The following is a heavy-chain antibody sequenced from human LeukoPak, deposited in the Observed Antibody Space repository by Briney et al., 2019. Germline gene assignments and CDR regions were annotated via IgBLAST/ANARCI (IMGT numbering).Heavy chain of an antibody. D-gene: IGHD2-15*01. CDR2: TSYDGSNK. CDR1: GFTFSTYA. Sequence: GGTLRLSCAASGFTFSTYAMHWVRQAPGKGLEWVAVTSYDGSNKYYADSVKGRFTISRDNSKNTLYLQMNSLRAEDTAVYYCARDSGDIVVVAAATPLDYWGQGTLVTVSS. CDR3: ARDSGDIVVVAAATPLDY. J-gene: IGHJ4*02. V-gene: IGHV3-30-3*01.